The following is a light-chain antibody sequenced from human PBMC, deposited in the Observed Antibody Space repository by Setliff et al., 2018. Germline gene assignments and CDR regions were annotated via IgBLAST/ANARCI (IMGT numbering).Light chain of an antibody. CDR2: DVD. Sequence: QSALSQPPSASGSPGQSVTISCTGTSSDIGDYNYVSWYQHHPGKAPKLLIYDVDKRPSGVPDRFSGSKSGNTASLTVSGLQADDEADYYCGAYAGSSKKIFGTGTKGTV. J-gene: IGLJ1*01. V-gene: IGLV2-8*01. CDR3: GAYAGSSKKI. CDR1: SSDIGDYNY.